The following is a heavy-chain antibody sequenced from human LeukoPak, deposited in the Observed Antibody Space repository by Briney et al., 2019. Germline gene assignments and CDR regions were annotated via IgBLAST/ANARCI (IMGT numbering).Heavy chain of an antibody. CDR2: ISAYNGNT. D-gene: IGHD3-16*01. J-gene: IGHJ3*02. CDR1: GYAFTSYG. V-gene: IGHV1-18*01. Sequence: ASVKVSCKASGYAFTSYGISWVRQAPGQGLEWMGWISAYNGNTNYAQKLQGGVTMTTDTSTSTAYMELRSLRSDDTAVYYCARDSSITFGGVMGDAFDIWGQGTMVTVSS. CDR3: ARDSSITFGGVMGDAFDI.